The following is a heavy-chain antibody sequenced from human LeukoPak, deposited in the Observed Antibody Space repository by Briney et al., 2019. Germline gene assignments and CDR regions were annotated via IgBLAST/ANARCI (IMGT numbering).Heavy chain of an antibody. V-gene: IGHV5-51*01. CDR1: GYSFTSYW. J-gene: IGHJ4*02. D-gene: IGHD5-18*01. CDR3: ARQTAMGRSGDY. CDR2: IDPSDSET. Sequence: GESLKISCKASGYSFTSYWIGWVRQMPGKGLEWMGIIDPSDSETRYTPSFQGQVTISVDKSLTAADLQWNSLKASDTAMYYCARQTAMGRSGDYWGQGTLVTVSS.